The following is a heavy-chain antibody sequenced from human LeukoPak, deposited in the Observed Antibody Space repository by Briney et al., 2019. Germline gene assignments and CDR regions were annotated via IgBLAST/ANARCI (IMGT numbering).Heavy chain of an antibody. CDR2: ISASGSTT. CDR3: AREEMATNAFDM. D-gene: IGHD5-24*01. V-gene: IGHV3-11*01. CDR1: GFIFSDYY. Sequence: GGSLRLSCEASGFIFSDYYMSWIRQAPGNGLEWVSFISASGSTTHDADSVGGRFTISRDNAKNSLYLQMNSLRAEDTAVYYCAREEMATNAFDMWGQGTMVIVSS. J-gene: IGHJ3*02.